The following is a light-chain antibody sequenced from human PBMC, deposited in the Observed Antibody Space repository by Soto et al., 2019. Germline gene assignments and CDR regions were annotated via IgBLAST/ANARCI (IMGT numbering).Light chain of an antibody. CDR3: SSYAGSNNVV. Sequence: QSALTQPPSASGSPGQSVTISCTGTSSDVGGYNYVSWYQQHPGKAPKLMIYEVSKRPSGVPDRFSGSKSGSTASLTVSGLQDEDEADYYCSSYAGSNNVVFGGGTQLTVL. V-gene: IGLV2-8*01. J-gene: IGLJ2*01. CDR1: SSDVGGYNY. CDR2: EVS.